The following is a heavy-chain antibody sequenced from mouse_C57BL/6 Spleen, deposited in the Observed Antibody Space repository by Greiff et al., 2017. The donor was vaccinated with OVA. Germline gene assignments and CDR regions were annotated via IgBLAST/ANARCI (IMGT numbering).Heavy chain of an antibody. CDR3: ARGDYYGSSFDY. J-gene: IGHJ2*01. V-gene: IGHV1-55*01. Sequence: QVQLQQPGAELVKPGASVKMSCKASGYTFTSYWITWVKQRPGQGLEWIGDIYPGSGSTNNNEKFKSKATLTVDTSSSTAYMQLSSLTSEDSAVYYCARGDYYGSSFDYWGQGTTLTVSS. D-gene: IGHD1-1*01. CDR1: GYTFTSYW. CDR2: IYPGSGST.